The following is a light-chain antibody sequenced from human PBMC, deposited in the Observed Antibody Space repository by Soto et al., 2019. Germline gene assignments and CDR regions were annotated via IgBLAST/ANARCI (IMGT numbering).Light chain of an antibody. CDR2: EVN. Sequence: QSALTQPASLSGSPGQSITISCTGTSSDIGAYDYVSWFQQHPGKAPKLMISEVNNRPSGVSNRFSGSKSGNTADLTISGLQVEDEAEYFGFAFTTTSTHGCGTGTKVTVL. CDR3: FAFTTTSTHG. J-gene: IGLJ1*01. V-gene: IGLV2-14*01. CDR1: SSDIGAYDY.